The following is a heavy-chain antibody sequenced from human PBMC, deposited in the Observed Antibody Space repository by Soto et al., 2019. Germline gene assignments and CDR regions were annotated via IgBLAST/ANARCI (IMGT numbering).Heavy chain of an antibody. V-gene: IGHV3-30-3*01. D-gene: IGHD3-3*01. Sequence: QVQLVESGGGVVQPGRSLRLSCAASGFTFSSYAMHWVRQAPGKGLEWVSVISYDGGNKYYADSVNGRFTISRDNSKNTLYLQMYSRRAEDTAVSYCVSGSYYDVCGGYYTYYYYYYGIDFWGRGTTVTVSS. J-gene: IGHJ6*02. CDR1: GFTFSSYA. CDR3: VSGSYYDVCGGYYTYYYYYYGIDF. CDR2: ISYDGGNK.